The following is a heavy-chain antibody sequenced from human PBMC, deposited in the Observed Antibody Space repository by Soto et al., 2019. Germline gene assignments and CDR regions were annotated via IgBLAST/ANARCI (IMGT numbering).Heavy chain of an antibody. CDR3: AKDLSIAVAGDY. J-gene: IGHJ4*02. D-gene: IGHD6-19*01. CDR1: GFTFSSYA. Sequence: GGSLRLSCAASGFTFSSYAMSCVRQAPGKGLEWVSAISGSGGSTYYADSVKGRFTISRDNSKNTLYLQMNSLRAEDTAVYYCAKDLSIAVAGDYWGQGTLVTVSS. CDR2: ISGSGGST. V-gene: IGHV3-23*01.